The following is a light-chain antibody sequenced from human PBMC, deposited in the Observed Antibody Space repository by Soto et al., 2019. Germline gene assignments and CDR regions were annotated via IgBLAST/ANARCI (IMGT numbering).Light chain of an antibody. V-gene: IGKV1-39*01. CDR1: QSISSY. Sequence: DIQMTQSPSSLSASVGDRGTITCRAGQSISSYLNWYQQKPGKAPKLLIYAASSLQSGVPSRFSGSGSGTDFTLTISSLQPEDFATYYCQQSYSTPWTFGQGTKVEIK. CDR2: AAS. CDR3: QQSYSTPWT. J-gene: IGKJ1*01.